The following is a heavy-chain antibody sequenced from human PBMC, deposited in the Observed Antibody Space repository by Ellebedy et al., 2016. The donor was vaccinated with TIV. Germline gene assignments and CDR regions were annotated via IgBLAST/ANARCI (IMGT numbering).Heavy chain of an antibody. CDR1: GFTVTTNY. J-gene: IGHJ4*02. Sequence: GESLKLSCAASGFTVTTNYMNWVRQAPGKGLGWVSVIFSAADGGETHYADSVKSRFTISRDSSKNTLYLQMNSLRAEDTAVYYFARDAAGNGGKLDYWGQGALVTVSS. D-gene: IGHD4-23*01. CDR3: ARDAAGNGGKLDY. CDR2: IFSAADGGET. V-gene: IGHV3-53*01.